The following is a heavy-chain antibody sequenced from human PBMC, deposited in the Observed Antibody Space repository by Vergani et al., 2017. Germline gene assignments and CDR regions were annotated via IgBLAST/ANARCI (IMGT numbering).Heavy chain of an antibody. CDR2: INPNSGGT. J-gene: IGHJ5*02. V-gene: IGHV1-2*02. D-gene: IGHD6-19*01. CDR3: ARGVSSGWYKGPWFDP. CDR1: GYTFTGYY. Sequence: QVQLVQSGAEVKKPGASVKVSCKASGYTFTGYYMHWVRQAAGQGLEWMGWINPNSGGTNYEQKCQGRVTMTRDTSISTAYMELSRLRSDDTAVYYCARGVSSGWYKGPWFDPWGQGTLVTVSS.